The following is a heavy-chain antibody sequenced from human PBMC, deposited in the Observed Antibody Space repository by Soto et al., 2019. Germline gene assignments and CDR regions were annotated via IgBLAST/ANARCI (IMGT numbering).Heavy chain of an antibody. CDR3: ARDWPGYCSGGSCYPDAFDI. J-gene: IGHJ3*02. V-gene: IGHV3-7*05. D-gene: IGHD2-15*01. CDR2: IKQDGSEK. Sequence: EEQLVESGGGLVQPGGSLRLSCAASGFTFSSYWMSWVRQAPGKGLEWVANIKQDGSEKYYVDSVKGRFTISRDNAKNSLYLQMNSLRAEDTAVYYCARDWPGYCSGGSCYPDAFDIWGQGTMVTVSS. CDR1: GFTFSSYW.